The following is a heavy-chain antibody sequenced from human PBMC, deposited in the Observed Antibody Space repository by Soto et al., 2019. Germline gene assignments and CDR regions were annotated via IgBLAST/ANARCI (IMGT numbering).Heavy chain of an antibody. CDR2: ISGSDGST. Sequence: GGSLRLSCEASGFTFSSHSMSWVRQPPGKGLEWVSAISGSDGSTYYADSVKGRFTISRDNSKNTLYLQMNSLRAEDTAVYYCAKRNYYDSSGYYLDYWGQGTLVTVSS. CDR3: AKRNYYDSSGYYLDY. V-gene: IGHV3-23*01. D-gene: IGHD3-22*01. J-gene: IGHJ4*02. CDR1: GFTFSSHS.